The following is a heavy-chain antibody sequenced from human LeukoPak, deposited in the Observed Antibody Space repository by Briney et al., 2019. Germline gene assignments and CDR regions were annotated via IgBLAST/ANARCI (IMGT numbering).Heavy chain of an antibody. CDR2: INHSGST. CDR1: GGSFSGYY. J-gene: IGHJ4*02. D-gene: IGHD5-12*01. V-gene: IGHV4-34*01. Sequence: SETLSLTCAVYGGSFSGYYWSWIRQPPGKGLEWIGEINHSGSTNYNPSLKSRVTISVDTSKNQFSLKLSSVTAADTAVYYCARGGKRGYSGFPRPYYFDYWGQGTLVTVSS. CDR3: ARGGKRGYSGFPRPYYFDY.